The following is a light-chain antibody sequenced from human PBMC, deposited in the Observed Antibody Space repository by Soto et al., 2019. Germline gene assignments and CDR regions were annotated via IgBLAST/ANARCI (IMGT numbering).Light chain of an antibody. J-gene: IGKJ1*01. CDR3: QQYGSSGT. Sequence: DIQLTQSPSFLSASVGDRVTITCRASQGISSYLAWYQQKPGKAPKLLIYDASTLQSGVPSRFSGSGSGTEFTLTISSLQPEDFATYYCQQYGSSGTFGQGTKVDIK. V-gene: IGKV1-9*01. CDR2: DAS. CDR1: QGISSY.